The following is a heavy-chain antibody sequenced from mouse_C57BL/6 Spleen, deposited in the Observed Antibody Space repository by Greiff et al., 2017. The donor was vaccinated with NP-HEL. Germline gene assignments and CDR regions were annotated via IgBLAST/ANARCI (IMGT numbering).Heavy chain of an antibody. CDR2: ISNGGGNT. J-gene: IGHJ4*01. D-gene: IGHD1-1*01. V-gene: IGHV5-12*01. CDR1: GFTFSDYY. CDR3: ARHALYYYGSSPHYYAMYY. Sequence: EVKLVESGGGLVQPGGSLKLSCAASGFTFSDYYMYWVRQTPEKRLEWVAYISNGGGNTYYPDTVKGRFTISRDNAKNTLYLQMSRLKSEDTAMYYCARHALYYYGSSPHYYAMYYWGQGTSVTVSS.